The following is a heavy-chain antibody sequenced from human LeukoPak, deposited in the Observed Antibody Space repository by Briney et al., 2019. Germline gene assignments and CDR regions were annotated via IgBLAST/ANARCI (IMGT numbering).Heavy chain of an antibody. D-gene: IGHD1-14*01. J-gene: IGHJ1*01. Sequence: SETLSLTCAVSGGSISSSNWWSWIRQHPGKGLEWIGYIYYSGSTYYKPSLKSRVTISLDTSKNQFSLKLSSVTAADTAMYYCARDSGNRGFQHWGQGSLVTVSS. CDR3: ARDSGNRGFQH. CDR2: IYYSGST. V-gene: IGHV4-31*11. CDR1: GGSISSSNW.